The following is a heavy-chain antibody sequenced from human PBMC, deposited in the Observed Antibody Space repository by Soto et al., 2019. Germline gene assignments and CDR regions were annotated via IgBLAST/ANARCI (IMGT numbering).Heavy chain of an antibody. D-gene: IGHD3-10*01. CDR3: ARDHPYYGSGSYYSPYYYYGMDV. Sequence: QVRLVQSGAEVKKPGSSVKVSCKASGGTFSSYAISWVRQAPGQGLEWMGGIIPIFGTANYAQKFQGRVTITADESTSTAYMELSSLRSEDTAVYYCARDHPYYGSGSYYSPYYYYGMDVWGQGTTVTVSS. CDR2: IIPIFGTA. J-gene: IGHJ6*02. V-gene: IGHV1-69*01. CDR1: GGTFSSYA.